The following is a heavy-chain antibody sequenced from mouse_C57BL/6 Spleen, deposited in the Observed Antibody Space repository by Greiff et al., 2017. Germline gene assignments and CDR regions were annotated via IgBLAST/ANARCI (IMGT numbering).Heavy chain of an antibody. V-gene: IGHV1-55*01. D-gene: IGHD2-4*01. J-gene: IGHJ4*01. CDR1: GYTFTSYW. CDR2: LYPGSGST. CDR3: ARGDYDYDGYAMDY. Sequence: QVQLQQPGAELVKPGASVKMSCKASGYTFTSYWITWVKQRPGQGLEWIGDLYPGSGSTNYNEKFKSKATLTVDTSSSTAYMQLSSLTSEDSAVYYCARGDYDYDGYAMDYWGQGTSVTVSS.